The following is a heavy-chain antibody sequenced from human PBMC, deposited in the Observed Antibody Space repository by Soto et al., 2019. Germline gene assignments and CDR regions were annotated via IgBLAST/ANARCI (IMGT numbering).Heavy chain of an antibody. CDR3: ARVTPGNNLYYFSGLDF. D-gene: IGHD1-1*01. V-gene: IGHV3-30-3*01. CDR2: ISYEGSNT. CDR1: GFTFDTYG. J-gene: IGHJ6*02. Sequence: QVHLVESGGGVVQPGRSLRLSCVASGFTFDTYGIHWVRQAPGKGLQWVALISYEGSNTYYADSVRGRFTISRDNSKNPLYLQMNTLRPEDTGLYYCARVTPGNNLYYFSGLDFWGQGTSVTVSS.